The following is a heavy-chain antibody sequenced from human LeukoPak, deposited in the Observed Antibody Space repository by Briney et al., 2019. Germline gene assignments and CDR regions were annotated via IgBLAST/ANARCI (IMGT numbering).Heavy chain of an antibody. CDR1: GFTFSNYG. J-gene: IGHJ2*01. D-gene: IGHD1-26*01. Sequence: PGGSLRLSCAASGFTFSNYGMHWVRQAPGKGLEWVAAIWYDGSNKYYGDSVKGRFTISRDNSKNTLYLQMNSLRAEDTAVYYCAKNLLGSESFSWYFDLWGRGTLVTVSS. V-gene: IGHV3-33*06. CDR2: IWYDGSNK. CDR3: AKNLLGSESFSWYFDL.